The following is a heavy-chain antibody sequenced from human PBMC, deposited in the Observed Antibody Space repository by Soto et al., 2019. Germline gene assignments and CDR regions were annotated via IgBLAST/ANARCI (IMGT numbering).Heavy chain of an antibody. CDR2: INHSGST. J-gene: IGHJ4*02. CDR3: ARGYYDFWSGYYTGRGSGFDY. V-gene: IGHV4-34*01. Sequence: SETLSLTCAVYGGSFSGYYWSWIRQPPGKGLEWIGEINHSGSTNYNPSLKSRVTISVDTSKNQFSLKLSSVTAADTAVYYCARGYYDFWSGYYTGRGSGFDYXGQGTLVTVSS. D-gene: IGHD3-3*01. CDR1: GGSFSGYY.